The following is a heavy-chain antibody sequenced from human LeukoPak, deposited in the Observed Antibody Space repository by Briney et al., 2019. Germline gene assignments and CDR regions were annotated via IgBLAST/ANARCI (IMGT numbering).Heavy chain of an antibody. CDR1: GYTFTSYG. Sequence: ASVKVSCKASGYTFTSYGISWVRQAPGQGLEWMGWISAYNGNTNYAQKLQGRVTMTTDTSTSTAYMELRSLRSDETAVYYCAGAYNWNYPNWFDPWGQGTLVTVSS. J-gene: IGHJ5*02. CDR3: AGAYNWNYPNWFDP. V-gene: IGHV1-18*01. D-gene: IGHD1-7*01. CDR2: ISAYNGNT.